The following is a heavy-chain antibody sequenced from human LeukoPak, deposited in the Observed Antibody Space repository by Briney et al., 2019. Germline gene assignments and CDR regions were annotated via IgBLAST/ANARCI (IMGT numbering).Heavy chain of an antibody. Sequence: PGGSLRLSCAASGFTFSSYSMNWVRQAPGKGLEWVAVISYDGSNKYYADSVKGRFTISRDNSKNTLYLQMNSLRAEDTAVYYCAKDRLVATTYFDYWGQGTLVTVSS. CDR2: ISYDGSNK. CDR3: AKDRLVATTYFDY. CDR1: GFTFSSYS. D-gene: IGHD5-12*01. J-gene: IGHJ4*02. V-gene: IGHV3-30*18.